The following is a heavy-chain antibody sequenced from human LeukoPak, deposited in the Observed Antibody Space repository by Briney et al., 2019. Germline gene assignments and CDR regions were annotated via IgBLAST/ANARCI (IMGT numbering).Heavy chain of an antibody. CDR2: IWYDESNK. CDR1: GFTFSSYG. J-gene: IGHJ3*02. V-gene: IGHV3-33*06. CDR3: AKDLTPYCSGGSCYSSHDAFDI. Sequence: GGSLRLSCAASGFTFSSYGMHWVRQAPGKGLEWVAVIWYDESNKYYADSVKGRFTIPRDNSKNTLYLQMNSLRAEDTAVYYCAKDLTPYCSGGSCYSSHDAFDIWGQGTMVTVSS. D-gene: IGHD2-15*01.